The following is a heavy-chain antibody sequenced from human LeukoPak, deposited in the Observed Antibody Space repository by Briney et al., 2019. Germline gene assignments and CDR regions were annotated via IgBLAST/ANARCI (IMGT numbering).Heavy chain of an antibody. CDR3: ARVYYSRSYDYWYFDL. CDR2: IYHTGST. J-gene: IGHJ2*01. V-gene: IGHV4-59*02. CDR1: GGSVSDYY. Sequence: SETLSLTCTISGGSVSDYYWSWIRQSPGKGLEWIGYIYHTGSTSYSPSLKSRVTISADTSQNQFSLKLSSVTAADAAVYYCARVYYSRSYDYWYFDLWGRGTLVTVSS. D-gene: IGHD6-13*01.